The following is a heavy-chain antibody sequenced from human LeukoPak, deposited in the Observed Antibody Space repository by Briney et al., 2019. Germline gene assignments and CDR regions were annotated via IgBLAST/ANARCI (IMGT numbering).Heavy chain of an antibody. CDR3: VREPYCSGGSCYTSGFDC. V-gene: IGHV3-74*01. CDR1: GFTLSTYW. D-gene: IGHD2-15*01. J-gene: IGHJ4*02. CDR2: INSDGSST. Sequence: GGSLRLSCAASGFTLSTYWMHWVRQAPGKGLVWVARINSDGSSTNYADSVKGRFTISRDNAKNTLYLQMNSLRAEDTAVYYCVREPYCSGGSCYTSGFDCWGQGTLVTVSS.